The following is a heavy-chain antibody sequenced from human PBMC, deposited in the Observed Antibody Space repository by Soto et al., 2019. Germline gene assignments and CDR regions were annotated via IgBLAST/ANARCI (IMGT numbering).Heavy chain of an antibody. V-gene: IGHV4-59*01. CDR1: GGSISSYY. Sequence: SETLSLTCTVSGGSISSYYWSWIRQPPGKGLEWIAYIYYSGSTNYNPSLKSRVTISVDTSKNQFSLKLGSVTAADTAVYYCARGDESVTAGYYYYGMDVWGQGTTVTVSS. CDR2: IYYSGST. J-gene: IGHJ6*02. D-gene: IGHD2-21*01. CDR3: ARGDESVTAGYYYYGMDV.